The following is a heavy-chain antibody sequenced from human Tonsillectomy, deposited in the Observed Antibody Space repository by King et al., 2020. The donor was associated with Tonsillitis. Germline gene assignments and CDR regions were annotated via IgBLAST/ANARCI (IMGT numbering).Heavy chain of an antibody. D-gene: IGHD3-10*01. CDR1: GGSISSGGYS. Sequence: LQLQESGSGLVKPSQTLSLTCAVSGGSISSGGYSWSWIRQPPGKGLEWIGYIYHSGSTYYNPSLKSRVTISVDRSKNQFSLKLSSVTAADTAVYYCARTGYMVPPDAFDIWGQGTMVTVSS. CDR3: ARTGYMVPPDAFDI. J-gene: IGHJ3*02. V-gene: IGHV4-30-2*01. CDR2: IYHSGST.